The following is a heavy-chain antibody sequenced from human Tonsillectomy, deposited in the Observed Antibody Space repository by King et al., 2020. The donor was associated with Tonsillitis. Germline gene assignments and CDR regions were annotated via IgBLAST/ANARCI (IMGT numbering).Heavy chain of an antibody. CDR2: IYYSGTT. CDR1: GSISGSY. V-gene: IGHV4-59*08. D-gene: IGHD3-10*01. Sequence: VQLQESGPGLVKPSETLSLTCTVSGSISGSYWSWIRQPPGKGLEWIGYIYYSGTTNYKPSLRSRVTISVDTSKNQFSLKLSSVTAADTAVYYCARLDYFGSVSYSYFDLWGRGTLVTVSS. CDR3: ARLDYFGSVSYSYFDL. J-gene: IGHJ2*01.